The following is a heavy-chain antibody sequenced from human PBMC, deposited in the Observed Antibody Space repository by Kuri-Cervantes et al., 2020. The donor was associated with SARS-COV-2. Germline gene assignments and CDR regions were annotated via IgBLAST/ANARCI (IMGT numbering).Heavy chain of an antibody. CDR1: GFTFSSYA. CDR3: ARVGDYGDASISDAFDI. D-gene: IGHD4-17*01. V-gene: IGHV3-23*01. J-gene: IGHJ3*02. CDR2: ISGSGGST. Sequence: GGSLRLSCAASGFTFSSYAMSWVRQAPGKGLEWVSAISGSGGSTYYADSVKGRFTISRDNAKNSLYLQMNSLRAEDTAVYYCARVGDYGDASISDAFDIWGQGTMVTVSS.